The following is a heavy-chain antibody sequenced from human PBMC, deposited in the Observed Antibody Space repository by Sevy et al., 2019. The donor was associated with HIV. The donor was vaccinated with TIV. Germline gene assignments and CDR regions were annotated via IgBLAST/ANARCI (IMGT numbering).Heavy chain of an antibody. D-gene: IGHD3-22*01. CDR2: ISYDGSNK. Sequence: GGSLRLSCAASGFTFSSYAMHWVRQAPGKGLEWVAVISYDGSNKYYADSVKGRFTISRDNSKNTLYLQMNSLRAEDTAVYYCAREISYYDSSGYHPSFDYWGQGTLVTVSS. CDR3: AREISYYDSSGYHPSFDY. V-gene: IGHV3-30-3*01. CDR1: GFTFSSYA. J-gene: IGHJ4*02.